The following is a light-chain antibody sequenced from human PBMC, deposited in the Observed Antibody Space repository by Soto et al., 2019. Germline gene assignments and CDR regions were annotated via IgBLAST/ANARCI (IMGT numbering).Light chain of an antibody. CDR3: SSYAGSNTLV. CDR2: EAN. Sequence: QSALTQPASVSGSPGQSITISCTGTSSDVGSYNLVSWYQQHPGKAPKLMIYEANKRPSGVSNRFSGSKSGNTASLTISGLQAEDEADYYCSSYAGSNTLVFGGGTKVTVL. J-gene: IGLJ3*02. V-gene: IGLV2-23*01. CDR1: SSDVGSYNL.